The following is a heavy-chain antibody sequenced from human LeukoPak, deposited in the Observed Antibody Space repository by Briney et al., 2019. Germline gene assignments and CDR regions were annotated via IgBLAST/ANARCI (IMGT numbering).Heavy chain of an antibody. CDR2: IYSGDSDT. V-gene: IGHV5-51*01. CDR3: AGRRQEMATITGWYFDL. D-gene: IGHD5-24*01. J-gene: IGHJ2*01. CDR1: GFSFTKYW. Sequence: GESLNISCKASGFSFTKYWIGWVRQMPGKGLEWMGIIYSGDSDTRYSPSFQGQVTISTDKSISTAYLQWGSLEASDTAMYYCAGRRQEMATITGWYFDLWGRGTLVTVSS.